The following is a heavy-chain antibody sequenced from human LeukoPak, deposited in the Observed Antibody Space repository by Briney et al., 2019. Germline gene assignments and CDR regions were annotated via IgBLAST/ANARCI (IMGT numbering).Heavy chain of an antibody. D-gene: IGHD1-1*01. V-gene: IGHV3-13*04. Sequence: GGSQRLSCTASGFTFSSYDMHWSRQATGKGLEWVSAIGTAGDTYYPGSVKGRFTISPANAKNSLYLQMDSLRAGDTAVYYCARGARGGWLTTGGFYYWGKGTLVTVSS. CDR3: ARGARGGWLTTGGFYY. J-gene: IGHJ4*02. CDR1: GFTFSSYD. CDR2: IGTAGDT.